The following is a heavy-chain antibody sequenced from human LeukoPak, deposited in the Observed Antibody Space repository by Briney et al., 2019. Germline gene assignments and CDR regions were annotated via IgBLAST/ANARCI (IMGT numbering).Heavy chain of an antibody. CDR3: AKVVPRVRASSYYYYYMDV. Sequence: GGSLRLSCAASGFTFSSYDIHWVRQAPGKGLEWVAFIRYDGSNKYYADSVRGRFTISRDNSKNTLYLQMNSLRAEDTAVYYCAKVVPRVRASSYYYYYMDVWGKGTTVTISS. CDR1: GFTFSSYD. J-gene: IGHJ6*03. D-gene: IGHD3-10*01. CDR2: IRYDGSNK. V-gene: IGHV3-30*02.